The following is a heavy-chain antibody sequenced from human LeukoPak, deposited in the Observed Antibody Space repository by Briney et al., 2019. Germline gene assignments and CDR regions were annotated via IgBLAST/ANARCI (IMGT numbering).Heavy chain of an antibody. CDR2: ISHTGGSP. D-gene: IGHD6-13*01. CDR3: ARFIAAPYYFDY. CDR1: GITFSSYG. J-gene: IGHJ4*02. V-gene: IGHV3-23*01. Sequence: PGGSLRLSCAASGITFSSYGMSWVRQAPGKGLEWVSSISHTGGSPYYADSVKGRFTISRDNAKNSLYLQMNSLRAEDTAVYYCARFIAAPYYFDYWGRGTLVTVSS.